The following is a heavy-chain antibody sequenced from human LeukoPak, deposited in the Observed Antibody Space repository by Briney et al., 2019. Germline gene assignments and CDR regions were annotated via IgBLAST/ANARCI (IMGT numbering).Heavy chain of an antibody. Sequence: PSETLSLTCTVSGGSISSSSYYWGWFRQPPGKGLEWIGSIYYSGSTYYNPSLKSRVTISVDTSKNQFSLKLSSVTAADTAVYYCARDLPAYIAAAGKAPVGWFDPWGQGTLVTVSS. CDR1: GGSISSSSYY. J-gene: IGHJ5*02. V-gene: IGHV4-39*07. D-gene: IGHD6-13*01. CDR2: IYYSGST. CDR3: ARDLPAYIAAAGKAPVGWFDP.